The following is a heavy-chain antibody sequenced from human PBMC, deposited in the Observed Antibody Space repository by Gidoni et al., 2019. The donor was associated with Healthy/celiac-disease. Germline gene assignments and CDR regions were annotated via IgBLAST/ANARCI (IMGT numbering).Heavy chain of an antibody. CDR3: ARESDYGDYDH. D-gene: IGHD4-17*01. Sequence: EVQLVESGGGLVQPGGSLRLSGAAPGFTFSSYEMNWVRQAPGKGLEWVSYISSSGSTIYYADSVKGRFTISRDNAKNSLYLQMNSLRAEDTAVYYCARESDYGDYDHWGQGTLVTVSS. V-gene: IGHV3-48*03. CDR2: ISSSGSTI. CDR1: GFTFSSYE. J-gene: IGHJ5*02.